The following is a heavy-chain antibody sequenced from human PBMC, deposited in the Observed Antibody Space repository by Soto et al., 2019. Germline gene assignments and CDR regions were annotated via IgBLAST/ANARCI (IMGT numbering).Heavy chain of an antibody. V-gene: IGHV1-69*13. CDR1: GGTFSSYA. Sequence: SVKVSCTASGGTFSSYAISWVRQAPGQGLEWMGGIIPIFGTANYAQKFQGRVTITADESTSTAYMELSSLRSEDTAVYYCAAVLSSSSWYPWFDPWGQGTLVTVSS. CDR2: IIPIFGTA. J-gene: IGHJ5*02. D-gene: IGHD6-13*01. CDR3: AAVLSSSSWYPWFDP.